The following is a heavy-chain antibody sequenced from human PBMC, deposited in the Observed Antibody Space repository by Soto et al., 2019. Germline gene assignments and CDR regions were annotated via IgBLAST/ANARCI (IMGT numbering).Heavy chain of an antibody. V-gene: IGHV1-3*01. CDR1: GYTFTSYT. CDR3: ARGIFNTVTTFPSI. D-gene: IGHD4-17*01. CDR2: INPAKGNT. Sequence: ASVKVSCKASGYTFTSYTLHWVRQAPGQRPEWMGWINPAKGNTKYSEKFHDRVSITSDTSATTVFLELSGLTSEDTALYFCARGIFNTVTTFPSICGQRTLVTVSS. J-gene: IGHJ3*02.